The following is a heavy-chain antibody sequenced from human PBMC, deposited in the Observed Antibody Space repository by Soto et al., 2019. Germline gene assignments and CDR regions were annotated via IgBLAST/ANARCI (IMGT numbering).Heavy chain of an antibody. D-gene: IGHD3-10*01. CDR1: GFRVSDYG. CDR2: ISYDGDNK. CDR3: AKDLRVNYYGSGSPRSDY. Sequence: MRLACAACGFRVSDYGMHWARQAPGKGLEWVAVISYDGDNKYYAVSVKGRFTISRDNSKNTLYLQMNSLRAEDTAVYYCAKDLRVNYYGSGSPRSDYWGQGTLVTVSS. J-gene: IGHJ4*02. V-gene: IGHV3-30*12.